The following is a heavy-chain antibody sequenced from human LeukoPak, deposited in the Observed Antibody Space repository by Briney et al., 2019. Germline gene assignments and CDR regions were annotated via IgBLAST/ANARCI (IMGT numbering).Heavy chain of an antibody. J-gene: IGHJ5*02. CDR1: GYTFTSYD. CDR3: ARGSYYYGSGSFNWFDP. Sequence: ASVKVSCKASGYTFTSYDINWVRQATGQGLEWMGWMNPNSGTTGYAQKFQGRDTMTRNTSISTAYMELSSLRSEDRAVYYCARGSYYYGSGSFNWFDPWGQGTLVTVSS. D-gene: IGHD3-10*01. V-gene: IGHV1-8*01. CDR2: MNPNSGTT.